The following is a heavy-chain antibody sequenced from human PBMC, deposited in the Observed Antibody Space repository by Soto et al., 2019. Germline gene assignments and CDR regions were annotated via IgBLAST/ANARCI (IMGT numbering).Heavy chain of an antibody. Sequence: GSLRLSCAASGFTFSSYAMSWVRQAPGKGLEWVSAISGSGGSTYYADSVKGRFTISRDNSKNTLYLQMNSLRAEDTAVYYCAKDHYDFWSGYPPPYMDVWGKGTTVTVSS. D-gene: IGHD3-3*01. V-gene: IGHV3-23*01. J-gene: IGHJ6*03. CDR2: ISGSGGST. CDR1: GFTFSSYA. CDR3: AKDHYDFWSGYPPPYMDV.